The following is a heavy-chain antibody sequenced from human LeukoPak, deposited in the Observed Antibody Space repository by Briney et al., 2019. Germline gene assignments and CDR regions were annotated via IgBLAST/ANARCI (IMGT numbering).Heavy chain of an antibody. J-gene: IGHJ6*03. CDR3: ARDGKHSGSYYYYYMDV. D-gene: IGHD1-26*01. CDR2: ISSSSSYI. V-gene: IGHV3-21*01. Sequence: PGGSLRLSCAASGFTFSSYSMNWVRQAPGKGLEWVSSISSSSSYIYHADSVKGRFTISRDNAKNSLYLQMNSLRAEDTAVYYCARDGKHSGSYYYYYMDVWGKGTTVTVSS. CDR1: GFTFSSYS.